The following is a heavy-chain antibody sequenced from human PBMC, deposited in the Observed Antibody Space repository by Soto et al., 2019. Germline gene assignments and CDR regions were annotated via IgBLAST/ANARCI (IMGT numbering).Heavy chain of an antibody. CDR3: AKGAVTTSLYYFDY. D-gene: IGHD4-17*01. Sequence: QVQLVESGGGVVQPARSLRFSCAASGFTFSSYGMHWVRQAPGKGLEWVAVISYDGSEKYYAVSVKGRFTISRDNSKNTLYLQMNSLRAEDTAVYYCAKGAVTTSLYYFDYWGQGTLVPVSS. J-gene: IGHJ4*02. CDR1: GFTFSSYG. V-gene: IGHV3-30*18. CDR2: ISYDGSEK.